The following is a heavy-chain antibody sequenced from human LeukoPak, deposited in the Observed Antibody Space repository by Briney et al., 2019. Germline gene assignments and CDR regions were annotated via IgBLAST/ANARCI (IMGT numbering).Heavy chain of an antibody. J-gene: IGHJ4*02. D-gene: IGHD3-22*01. CDR2: IYTSGST. CDR1: GSSISSGTYY. CDR3: AGGGYYYDSSGYIDY. V-gene: IGHV4-61*02. Sequence: PSETLSLTCTVSGSSISSGTYYWSWIRQPAGKGLEWIGRIYTSGSTNYNPSLKSRVTISVDTSKNQFSLKLSSVTAADTAVYYCAGGGYYYDSSGYIDYWGQGTLVTVSS.